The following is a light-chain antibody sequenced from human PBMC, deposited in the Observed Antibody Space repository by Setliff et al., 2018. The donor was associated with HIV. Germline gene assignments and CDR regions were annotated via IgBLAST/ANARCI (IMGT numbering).Light chain of an antibody. CDR1: RAIKNY. J-gene: IGKJ1*01. CDR3: LQHNSYHPT. V-gene: IGKV1-17*03. CDR2: GAS. Sequence: DIQMTQSPPAMSASVGDRVTITCRASRAIKNYLVWFQQKPGKVPKRLIYGASGLQSGVPSRFSGSGSGTEFTLAISSLQPEDVATYYCLQHNSYHPTFGQGTKVDIK.